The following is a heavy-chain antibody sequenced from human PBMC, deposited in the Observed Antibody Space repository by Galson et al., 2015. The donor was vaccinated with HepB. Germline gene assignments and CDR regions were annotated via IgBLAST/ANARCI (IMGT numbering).Heavy chain of an antibody. CDR2: ISGSSGST. J-gene: IGHJ5*02. V-gene: IGHV3-23*01. Sequence: SLRLSCAASGFTFSSYAMSWVRQAPGKGLEWVSGISGSSGSTYYADSVKGRFTISRDNSKNTLYLQVNSLRAEDTAVYYCAKDWEPDYDFWSGYLDWFDPWGQGTLVTVSS. D-gene: IGHD3-3*01. CDR1: GFTFSSYA. CDR3: AKDWEPDYDFWSGYLDWFDP.